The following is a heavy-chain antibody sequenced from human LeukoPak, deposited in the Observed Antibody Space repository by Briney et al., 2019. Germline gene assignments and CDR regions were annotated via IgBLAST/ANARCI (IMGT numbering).Heavy chain of an antibody. CDR2: ISSSSSTI. V-gene: IGHV3-48*04. Sequence: GGSLRLSCAASGFTFDTYSMNWVRQAPGKGLEWISYISSSSSTIYYADSVKGRFTISRDNAKNSLYLQMNSLRAEDTAVYYCARDTRGESDSWGQGTLVTVSS. CDR1: GFTFDTYS. CDR3: ARDTRGESDS. D-gene: IGHD2-2*01. J-gene: IGHJ4*02.